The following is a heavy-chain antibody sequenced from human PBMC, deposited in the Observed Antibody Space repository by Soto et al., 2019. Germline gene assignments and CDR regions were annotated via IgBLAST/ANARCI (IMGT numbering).Heavy chain of an antibody. Sequence: QVQLQESGPGLVKPSETLSLTCTVSGDTITDYYWSWIRQSPGKGLEWIGYIYHSGSTYYNPSLKSRVTISIATSKTQFSLKLSSVSAADTAVYYCARASRNYFDYWGQGTLVTVSS. J-gene: IGHJ4*02. CDR2: IYHSGST. V-gene: IGHV4-59*01. CDR3: ARASRNYFDY. CDR1: GDTITDYY.